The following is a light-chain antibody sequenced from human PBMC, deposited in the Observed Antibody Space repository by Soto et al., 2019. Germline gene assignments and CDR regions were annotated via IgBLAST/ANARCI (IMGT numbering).Light chain of an antibody. V-gene: IGKV1-39*01. CDR1: QNIHSY. CDR2: GVS. J-gene: IGKJ1*01. Sequence: DIPMTQSPSSLSASVGDRVTITCRASQNIHSYLNWYKQTPGKPPELLIFGVSNLESGVPSRFSGGGSGTDFTLTISRLEPEDFAVYYCQHYGYPQWTFGQGTKVEIK. CDR3: QHYGYPQWT.